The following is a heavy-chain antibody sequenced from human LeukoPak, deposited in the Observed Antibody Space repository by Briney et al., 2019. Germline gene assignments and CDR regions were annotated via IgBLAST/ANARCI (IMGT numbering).Heavy chain of an antibody. CDR1: GFTFSSYG. Sequence: PGGTLRLSCAASGFTFSSYGMSWVRQAPGKGLQWVSVIIGSGSSTYYADSVKGRFTISRDNARNTLYLQMNSLRAEDTAVYYCARDTRSVDYWGQGTLVTVSS. J-gene: IGHJ4*02. V-gene: IGHV3-23*01. CDR2: IIGSGSST. CDR3: ARDTRSVDY.